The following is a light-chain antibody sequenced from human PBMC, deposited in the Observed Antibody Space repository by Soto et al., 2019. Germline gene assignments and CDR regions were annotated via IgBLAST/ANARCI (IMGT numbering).Light chain of an antibody. V-gene: IGKV1-39*01. CDR2: GAS. CDR1: QSISRY. CDR3: QQSYTST. Sequence: DIQMTQSPSSLSRSXADGVTITCRASQSISRYLNWYQQKPGKAPKLLIYGASSLQSGVPSRFSGSASGTDFTLTISSLQPEDFATYYCQQSYTSTFGQGTKVDIK. J-gene: IGKJ1*01.